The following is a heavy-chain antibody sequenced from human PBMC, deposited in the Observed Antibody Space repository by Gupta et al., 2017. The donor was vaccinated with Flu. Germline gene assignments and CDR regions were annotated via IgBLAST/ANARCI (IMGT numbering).Heavy chain of an antibody. CDR2: ISVSAFST. CDR3: AKSVYPLLSGVHRAAAFDI. V-gene: IGHV3-23*01. Sequence: EVQLLESGGGLVQPGGSMRLSCAASGFTFGRYAMSWVRQAPGKGLEWVSSISVSAFSTYYAEYVKGRGSISRDNSKNTLFLSMKSLRAAETAVYYCAKSVYPLLSGVHRAAAFDIWAQGTTVHVS. CDR1: GFTFGRYA. D-gene: IGHD1-1*01. J-gene: IGHJ3*02.